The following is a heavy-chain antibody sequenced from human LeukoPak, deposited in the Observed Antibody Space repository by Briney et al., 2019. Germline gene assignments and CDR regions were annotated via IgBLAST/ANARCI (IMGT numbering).Heavy chain of an antibody. D-gene: IGHD3-22*01. CDR2: IYYSGST. V-gene: IGHV4-39*01. J-gene: IGHJ3*02. Sequence: SETLSLTCTVSGGSISSSNYYWGWIRQPPGKGLEWIGSIYYSGSTYYNPSLKSRVAISVDTSKNQFSLKLSSVTAADTAVYYCASYHYYDSSGYPSAFDIWGRGTVVTVSS. CDR1: GGSISSSNYY. CDR3: ASYHYYDSSGYPSAFDI.